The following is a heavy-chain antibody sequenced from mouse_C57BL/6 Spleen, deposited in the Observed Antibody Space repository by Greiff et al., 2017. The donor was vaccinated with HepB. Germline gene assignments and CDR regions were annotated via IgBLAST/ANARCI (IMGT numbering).Heavy chain of an antibody. V-gene: IGHV1-64*01. CDR3: ARSYYGNYVDAMDY. Sequence: QVQLQQPGAELVKPGASVKLSCKASGYTFTSYWMHWVKQRPGQGLEWIGMIHPNSGSTNYNEKFKSKATLTVDKSSSTAYMQLSSLTSEDSAVYYSARSYYGNYVDAMDYWGQGTSVTVSS. CDR1: GYTFTSYW. J-gene: IGHJ4*01. D-gene: IGHD2-1*01. CDR2: IHPNSGST.